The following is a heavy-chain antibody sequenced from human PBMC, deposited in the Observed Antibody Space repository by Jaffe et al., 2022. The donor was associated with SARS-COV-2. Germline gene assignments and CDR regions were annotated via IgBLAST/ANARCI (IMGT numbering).Heavy chain of an antibody. CDR2: ISYDGSNK. CDR3: AKGRGRIQLWLLNSGMDV. J-gene: IGHJ6*02. Sequence: QVQLVESGGGVVQPGRSLRLSCAASGFTFSSYGMHWVRQAPGKGLEWVAVISYDGSNKYYADSVKGRFTISRDNSKNTLYLQMNSLRAEDTAVYYCAKGRGRIQLWLLNSGMDVWGQGTTVTVSS. D-gene: IGHD5-18*01. V-gene: IGHV3-30*18. CDR1: GFTFSSYG.